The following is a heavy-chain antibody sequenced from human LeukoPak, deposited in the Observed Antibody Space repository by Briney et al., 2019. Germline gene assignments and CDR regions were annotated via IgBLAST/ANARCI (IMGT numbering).Heavy chain of an antibody. CDR3: ASYEEMATSFDY. D-gene: IGHD5-24*01. CDR2: IIPIFGTA. Sequence: ASVKASCKASGGTFSSYAISWVRQAPGQGLEWMGGIIPIFGTANYAQKFQGRVTITADESTSTAYMELSSLRSEDTAVYYCASYEEMATSFDYWGQGTLVTVSS. J-gene: IGHJ4*02. CDR1: GGTFSSYA. V-gene: IGHV1-69*13.